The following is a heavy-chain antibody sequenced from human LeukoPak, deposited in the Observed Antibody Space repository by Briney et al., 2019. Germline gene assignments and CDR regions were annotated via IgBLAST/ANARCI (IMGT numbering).Heavy chain of an antibody. Sequence: SETLSLTCTVSGGSISSSSYYWGWIRQPPGKGLEWIGSIYYSGSTYYNPSLKSRVTISVDTSKNQFSLKLSSVTAADTAVYYCAREMAGTAAAPFDYWGQGTLVTVSS. V-gene: IGHV4-39*07. CDR2: IYYSGST. D-gene: IGHD6-13*01. CDR1: GGSISSSSYY. J-gene: IGHJ4*02. CDR3: AREMAGTAAAPFDY.